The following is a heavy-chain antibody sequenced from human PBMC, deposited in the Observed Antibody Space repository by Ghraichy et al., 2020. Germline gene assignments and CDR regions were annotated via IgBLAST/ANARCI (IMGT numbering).Heavy chain of an antibody. J-gene: IGHJ2*01. CDR1: GFTFSSYA. V-gene: IGHV3-23*01. CDR3: AKVAYDSWRGYFDL. D-gene: IGHD3-22*01. CDR2: IGGSGGST. Sequence: ESLNISCAASGFTFSSYAMSWVRQAPGKGLEWVSAIGGSGGSTYYADSVKGRFTISRDNSKNTLFLQMNSLRAEDTAVYYCAKVAYDSWRGYFDLWGRGTLVTVSS.